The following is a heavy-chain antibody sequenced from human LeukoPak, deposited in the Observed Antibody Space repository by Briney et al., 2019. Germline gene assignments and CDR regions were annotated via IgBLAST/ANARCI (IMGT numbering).Heavy chain of an antibody. J-gene: IGHJ4*02. V-gene: IGHV4-39*01. CDR3: ARQKYYDTSGYAIDY. CDR1: GGSISSSNYY. D-gene: IGHD3-22*01. Sequence: SETLSLTCTVSGGSISSSNYYWGWIRQPPGKGLEWIGNLYYSGTTYYNPSLKSRVTISVDTSKNQFSLNLSSVTAADTAVYYCARQKYYDTSGYAIDYWGQGTLVTVSS. CDR2: LYYSGTT.